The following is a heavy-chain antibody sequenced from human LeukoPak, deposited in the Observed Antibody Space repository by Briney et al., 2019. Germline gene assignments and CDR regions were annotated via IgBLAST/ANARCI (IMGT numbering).Heavy chain of an antibody. Sequence: GGSLRLSCAASGFTVSGNYMSWVRQAPGKGLEWVSVIYSGGSTYYADSAKGRFTVSRDNSKNTLYLHMNSLRAEDTAVYYCARGGWSGYTYFDYWGQGTLVTVSS. J-gene: IGHJ4*02. V-gene: IGHV3-66*01. CDR3: ARGGWSGYTYFDY. CDR2: IYSGGST. D-gene: IGHD3-3*01. CDR1: GFTVSGNY.